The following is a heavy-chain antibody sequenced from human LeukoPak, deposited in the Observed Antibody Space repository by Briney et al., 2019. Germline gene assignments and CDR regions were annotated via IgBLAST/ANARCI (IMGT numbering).Heavy chain of an antibody. CDR3: ARVTGSYGVLDDAFDI. D-gene: IGHD1-26*01. CDR1: GFTFSDYY. CDR2: ISSSGSAI. J-gene: IGHJ3*02. Sequence: GGSLRLSCAASGFTFSDYYMSWIRQAPGKGLEWVSYISSSGSAIYYADSVKGRFTISRDNAKNSLYLQMNSLRAEDTAVYYCARVTGSYGVLDDAFDIWGQGTMVTVSS. V-gene: IGHV3-11*01.